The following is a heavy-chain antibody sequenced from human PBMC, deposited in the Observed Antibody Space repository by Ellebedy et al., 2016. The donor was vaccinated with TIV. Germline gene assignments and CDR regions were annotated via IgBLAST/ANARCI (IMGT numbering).Heavy chain of an antibody. CDR1: GGSISTYY. CDR3: ARASRGNLGGFDY. CDR2: IYYTGST. J-gene: IGHJ4*02. D-gene: IGHD3-10*01. Sequence: GSLRLXXSVSGGSISTYYWSWIRQPPGKGLEWIGYIYYTGSTNYNPSLKSRVTISVDTSKNQFSLKLSSVTAADTAVYYCARASRGNLGGFDYWGQGTLVTVSS. V-gene: IGHV4-59*01.